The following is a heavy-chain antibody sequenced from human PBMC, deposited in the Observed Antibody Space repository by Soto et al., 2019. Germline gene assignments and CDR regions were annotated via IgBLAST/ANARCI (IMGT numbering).Heavy chain of an antibody. D-gene: IGHD5-12*01. CDR3: ARASGYSGYDKIMGYYFDY. Sequence: GGSLRLSCAASGFTFSSYGMHWVRQAPGKGLEWVAVIWYDGSNKYYADSVKGRFTISRDNSKNTLYLQMNSLRAEDTAVYYCARASGYSGYDKIMGYYFDYWGQGTRVTVSS. CDR1: GFTFSSYG. V-gene: IGHV3-33*01. CDR2: IWYDGSNK. J-gene: IGHJ4*02.